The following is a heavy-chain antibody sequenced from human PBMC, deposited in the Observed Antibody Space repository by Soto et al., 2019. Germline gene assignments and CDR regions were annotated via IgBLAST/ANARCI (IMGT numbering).Heavy chain of an antibody. D-gene: IGHD6-13*01. Sequence: WGSLRLSCAASGFTFSSYGMHWVRQAPGKGLEWVAVIWYDGSNKYYADSVKGRFTISRDNSKNTLYLQMNSLRAEDTAVYYCARGISYSSSWRGEYFDYWGQGTLVTVSS. CDR3: ARGISYSSSWRGEYFDY. CDR1: GFTFSSYG. J-gene: IGHJ4*02. V-gene: IGHV3-33*01. CDR2: IWYDGSNK.